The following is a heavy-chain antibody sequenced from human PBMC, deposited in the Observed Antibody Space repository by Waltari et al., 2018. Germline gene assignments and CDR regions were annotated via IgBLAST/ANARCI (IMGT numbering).Heavy chain of an antibody. V-gene: IGHV4-39*01. CDR1: GGSINSTAFD. J-gene: IGHJ5*01. Sequence: HLQLQHSGPGLVKPSGTLSPPCTVPGGSINSTAFDWGWIRQPPGKGLEWIATANDRRTTSFNPSLRGRVTISVDTSKRQFSLKLTSVTAADTAVYYWATQSVLTSVGSAHPTWFDSWGQGTPVTVSS. D-gene: IGHD3-9*01. CDR2: ANDRRTT. CDR3: ATQSVLTSVGSAHPTWFDS.